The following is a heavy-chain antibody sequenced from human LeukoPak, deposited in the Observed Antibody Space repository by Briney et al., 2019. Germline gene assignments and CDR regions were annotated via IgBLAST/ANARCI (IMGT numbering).Heavy chain of an antibody. CDR1: GFTFDDYA. V-gene: IGHV3-43*02. Sequence: GGSLRLSCAASGFTFDDYAMYWVRQAPGKGLEWVSLISGDGGSTYYADSVKGRFTISRDNSKNSLYSQMNSLRSEDTALYYCAKDADTANPDYWGQGTLVTVSS. D-gene: IGHD5-18*01. J-gene: IGHJ4*02. CDR3: AKDADTANPDY. CDR2: ISGDGGST.